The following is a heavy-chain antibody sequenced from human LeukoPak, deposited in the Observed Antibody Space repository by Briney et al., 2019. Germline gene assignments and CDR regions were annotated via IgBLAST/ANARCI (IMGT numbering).Heavy chain of an antibody. D-gene: IGHD1-26*01. J-gene: IGHJ4*02. CDR2: INSDGSST. Sequence: GGSLRLSCAASGFTFSSYWMHWVRQAPGKGLVWVSRINSDGSSTSYADSVKGRFTISRDNAKNTLYLQMNSLRAEDTAVYYCARVVGASAAFDYWGQGTLVTVSS. CDR3: ARVVGASAAFDY. CDR1: GFTFSSYW. V-gene: IGHV3-74*01.